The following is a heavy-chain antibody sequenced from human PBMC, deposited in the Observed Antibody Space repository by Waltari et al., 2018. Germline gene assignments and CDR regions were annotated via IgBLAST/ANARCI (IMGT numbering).Heavy chain of an antibody. CDR3: ARDAPLYTTGWGYDY. D-gene: IGHD6-19*01. Sequence: VQLVESGGGLVQPGGSLRLSCEASGLSISESWMSWVRQAPGTGPEWVADIKEDGSKIYYVGAVRGRFTISRDNAKNSLYLQMNSLRVEDTAVYYCARDAPLYTTGWGYDYWGQGILVTVSS. CDR2: IKEDGSKI. V-gene: IGHV3-7*01. CDR1: GLSISESW. J-gene: IGHJ4*02.